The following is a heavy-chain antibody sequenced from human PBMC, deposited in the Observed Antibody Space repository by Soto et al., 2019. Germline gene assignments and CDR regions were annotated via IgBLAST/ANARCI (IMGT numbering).Heavy chain of an antibody. CDR3: AKVGETYYYYGMDV. V-gene: IGHV3-30*18. J-gene: IGHJ6*02. Sequence: GSLRLSCAASGFTFSSYGMHWVRQAPGKGLEWVAVISYDGSNKYYADSVKGRFTISRDNSKNTLYLQMNSLRAEDTAVYYCAKVGETYYYYGMDVWGQGTTVTVSS. CDR2: ISYDGSNK. CDR1: GFTFSSYG. D-gene: IGHD3-10*01.